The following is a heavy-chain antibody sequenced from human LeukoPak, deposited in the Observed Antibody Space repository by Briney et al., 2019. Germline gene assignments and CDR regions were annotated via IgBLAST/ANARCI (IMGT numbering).Heavy chain of an antibody. J-gene: IGHJ4*02. Sequence: ASVKVSRKASGYTFTSYGISWVRQAPGQGLEWMGWISAYNGNTNYAQKLQGRVTMTTDTSTSTAYMELRSLRSDDTAVYYCARGTPYDSSGLPFDYWGQGTLVTVS. CDR2: ISAYNGNT. CDR1: GYTFTSYG. CDR3: ARGTPYDSSGLPFDY. D-gene: IGHD3-22*01. V-gene: IGHV1-18*01.